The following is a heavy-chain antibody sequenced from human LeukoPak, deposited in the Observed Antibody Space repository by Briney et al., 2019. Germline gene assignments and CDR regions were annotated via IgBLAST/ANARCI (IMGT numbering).Heavy chain of an antibody. V-gene: IGHV3-21*01. D-gene: IGHD1-26*01. CDR2: ISSSSSYI. Sequence: PGGSLRLSXAASGFTFSSYSMNWVRQAPGKGLEWVSPISSSSSYIYYADSVKGRFTISRDNAKNSLYLQMNSLRAEDTAVYYCARIVVGYHDHWGQGTLVTVSS. CDR1: GFTFSSYS. J-gene: IGHJ4*02. CDR3: ARIVVGYHDH.